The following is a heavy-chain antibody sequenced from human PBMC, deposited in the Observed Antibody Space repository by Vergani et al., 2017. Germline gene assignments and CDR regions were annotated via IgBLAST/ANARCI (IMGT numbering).Heavy chain of an antibody. V-gene: IGHV3-74*01. J-gene: IGHJ5*01. CDR2: IKSDGIIT. CDR1: GFSFSGYW. D-gene: IGHD5-12*01. CDR3: VRARCSGPCFMSNWFDS. Sequence: EVQLVESGGGLIHPGGSLRLSCEGSGFSFSGYWMHWVRQSPEKGLVWVSRIKSDGIITNYADSVKGRVTIASDNAKNTLYMEMNSLRGDDTAIYYCVRARCSGPCFMSNWFDSWGQGTLVTVSS.